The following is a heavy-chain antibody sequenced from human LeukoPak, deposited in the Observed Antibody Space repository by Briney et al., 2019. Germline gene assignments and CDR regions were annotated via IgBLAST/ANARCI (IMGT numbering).Heavy chain of an antibody. CDR3: ARMGLSTSGYSYDY. Sequence: SGPALVKPTQTLTLTCTFSGFSLSTSGMRVSWIRQPPGKALEWLARIDWDDDKFYSTSLKTRLTISKDTSKNQVVLTMTNMDPVDTATYYCARMGLSTSGYSYDYWGQGTLVTVSS. D-gene: IGHD3-22*01. V-gene: IGHV2-70*04. J-gene: IGHJ4*02. CDR1: GFSLSTSGMR. CDR2: IDWDDDK.